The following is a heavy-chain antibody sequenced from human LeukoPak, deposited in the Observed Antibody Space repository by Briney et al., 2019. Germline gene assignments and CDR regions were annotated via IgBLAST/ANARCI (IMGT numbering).Heavy chain of an antibody. V-gene: IGHV3-23*01. Sequence: PGGSLRLSCAASGFTFSNYAMSWVRQAPGKGLECVSGVSGSGGSTYYADSVKGRFTISRDNSKNTLYLQMNSLRADDTAVYYCAKPPEYQRIKDAFDIWGQGTMVTVSS. CDR3: AKPPEYQRIKDAFDI. J-gene: IGHJ3*02. CDR2: VSGSGGST. D-gene: IGHD2-2*01. CDR1: GFTFSNYA.